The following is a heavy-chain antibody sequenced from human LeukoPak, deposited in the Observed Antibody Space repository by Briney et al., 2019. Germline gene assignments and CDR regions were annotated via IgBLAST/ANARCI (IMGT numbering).Heavy chain of an antibody. CDR1: GGSFSGYY. D-gene: IGHD4-23*01. Sequence: PSETLSLTCAVYGGSFSGYYWSWIRQPPGKGLEWIGEINHSGSTNYNPSLKSRVTISVDTSKNQFSLKLSSVTAADTAVYYCASPLVTTVVTYDAFDIWGQGTMVTVSS. J-gene: IGHJ3*02. CDR2: INHSGST. CDR3: ASPLVTTVVTYDAFDI. V-gene: IGHV4-34*01.